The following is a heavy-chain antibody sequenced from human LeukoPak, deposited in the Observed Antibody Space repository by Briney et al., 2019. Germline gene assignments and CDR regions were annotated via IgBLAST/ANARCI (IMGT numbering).Heavy chain of an antibody. D-gene: IGHD2-15*01. CDR1: GESLNSYY. Sequence: SETLSLTCAVYGESLNSYYWSWIRQPPGKGLEWIGEIYESGSTEYNPSLKSRVTISMVPSKQQFSLSLTSVTAADTAVYYCAXGAWATRLGSWGLGTPVIVSS. V-gene: IGHV4-34*01. CDR3: AXGAWATRLGS. J-gene: IGHJ4*02. CDR2: IYESGST.